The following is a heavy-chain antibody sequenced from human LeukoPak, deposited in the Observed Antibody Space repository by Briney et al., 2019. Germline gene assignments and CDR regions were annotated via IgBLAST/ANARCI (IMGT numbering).Heavy chain of an antibody. CDR1: GFTFSSYG. CDR3: AKGHGYYFDY. Sequence: GGSLRLSCAASGFTFSSYGMHWVRQAPGKGLEWVAVISYDGSNKYYADSVKGRFTISRDNSKNTLYLQMNSLRAEDTAVYYCAKGHGYYFDYWGQGTLVTVSS. V-gene: IGHV3-30*18. J-gene: IGHJ4*02. CDR2: ISYDGSNK.